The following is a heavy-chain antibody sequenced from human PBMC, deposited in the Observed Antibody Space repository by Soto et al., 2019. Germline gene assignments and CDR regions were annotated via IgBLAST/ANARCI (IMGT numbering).Heavy chain of an antibody. Sequence: EVQLLESGGGLVQPGGSLRLSCAASGFTFSSYGMTWVRQAPGKGLEWGSFSSATGAGTYYADSVKGRFTISRDNSKNTLYLQMTSLRADATAVYYCAKDRRAGGNYGFYSDFWGQGALVIVSS. D-gene: IGHD1-7*01. CDR2: SSATGAGT. V-gene: IGHV3-23*01. J-gene: IGHJ4*02. CDR1: GFTFSSYG. CDR3: AKDRRAGGNYGFYSDF.